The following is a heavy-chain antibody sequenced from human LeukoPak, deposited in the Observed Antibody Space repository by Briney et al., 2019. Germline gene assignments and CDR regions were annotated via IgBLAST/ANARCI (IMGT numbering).Heavy chain of an antibody. Sequence: GGSLRLSCAASGFTFSSYEMNWVRQAPGKGLEWVSYISSSGSTIYYADSVKGRFTISRDNAKNSLYLQMNSLRAEDTALYYCARGVDTAMVSLGYYYYYMDVWGKGTTVTISS. CDR3: ARGVDTAMVSLGYYYYYMDV. J-gene: IGHJ6*03. CDR2: ISSSGSTI. CDR1: GFTFSSYE. V-gene: IGHV3-48*03. D-gene: IGHD5-18*01.